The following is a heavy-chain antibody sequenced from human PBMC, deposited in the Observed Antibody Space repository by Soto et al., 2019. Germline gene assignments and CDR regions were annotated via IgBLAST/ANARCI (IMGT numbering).Heavy chain of an antibody. CDR2: TYYSGST. J-gene: IGHJ4*02. V-gene: IGHV4-31*03. CDR3: ARTGERWILGYYFDY. Sequence: QVQLQESGPGLVKPSPTLSLTCTVSGGSISSGGYYWSWIRQHPGKGLEWIGYTYYSGSTYSNPSLKRRVTISVDTAKNQFSLRLSSVTAADTAVYYCARTGERWILGYYFDYLGQGTLVTVSS. CDR1: GGSISSGGYY. D-gene: IGHD2-2*03.